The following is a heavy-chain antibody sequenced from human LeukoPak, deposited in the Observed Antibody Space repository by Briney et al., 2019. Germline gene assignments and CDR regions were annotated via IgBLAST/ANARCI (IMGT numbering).Heavy chain of an antibody. J-gene: IGHJ4*02. CDR2: INPSGGST. CDR3: ARTAARRFDY. V-gene: IGHV1-46*01. D-gene: IGHD6-6*01. CDR1: GYTLTTYY. Sequence: ASVKVSCKASGYTLTTYYMHWVRQAPGQGLEWMGIINPSGGSTNYAQRFQGRVTITRDTSTSTVYMELSSLRSDDTAVYYCARTAARRFDYWGQGTLVTVSS.